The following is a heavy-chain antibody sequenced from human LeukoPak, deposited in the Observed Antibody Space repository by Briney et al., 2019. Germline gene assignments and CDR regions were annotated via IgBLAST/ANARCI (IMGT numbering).Heavy chain of an antibody. CDR2: IYTSGST. CDR3: ARERQLVPNNWFDP. D-gene: IGHD6-6*01. V-gene: IGHV4-4*07. J-gene: IGHJ5*02. Sequence: SETLSLTCTVTAGSISRYYRSWIRTPAAKGLERTARIYTSGSTNYNPSLKSRVTMSVDTSKNQFSLKLSSVTAADTAVYYCARERQLVPNNWFDPWGQGTLVTVSS. CDR1: AGSISRYY.